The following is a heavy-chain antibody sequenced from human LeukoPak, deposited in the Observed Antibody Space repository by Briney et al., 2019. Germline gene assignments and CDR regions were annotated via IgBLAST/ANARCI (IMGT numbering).Heavy chain of an antibody. V-gene: IGHV3-74*01. Sequence: GGSLRLSCAVSGFRFSGYWMHWVRQAPGKGLVWVSRINGDGSSTTYADSVKGRLTISRDNAENTLYLQMNSLRAEDTAVYYCARGGWYCHYGMDVWGQGTTVTVSS. CDR1: GFRFSGYW. J-gene: IGHJ6*02. CDR3: ARGGWYCHYGMDV. CDR2: INGDGSST.